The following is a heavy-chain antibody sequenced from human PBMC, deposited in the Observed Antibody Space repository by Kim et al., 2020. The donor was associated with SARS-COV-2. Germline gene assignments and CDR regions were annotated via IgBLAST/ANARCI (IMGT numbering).Heavy chain of an antibody. Sequence: SETLSLTCTVSGGSISSSSYYWGWIRQPPGKGLEWIGSIYYSGSTYYNPSLKSRVTISVDTSKNQFSLKLSSVTAADTAVYYCGVIAAARFSFDYWGQGTLVTVSS. CDR3: GVIAAARFSFDY. V-gene: IGHV4-39*01. D-gene: IGHD6-13*01. J-gene: IGHJ4*02. CDR1: GGSISSSSYY. CDR2: IYYSGST.